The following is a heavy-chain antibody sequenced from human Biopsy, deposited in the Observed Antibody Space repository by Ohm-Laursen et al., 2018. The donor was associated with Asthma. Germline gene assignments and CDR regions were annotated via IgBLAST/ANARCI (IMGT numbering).Heavy chain of an antibody. CDR3: AKERYYDFWSGHPI. CDR2: ILYDGSSI. D-gene: IGHD3-3*01. J-gene: IGHJ3*02. Sequence: MDWGRPGPRKGVGGGLVILYDGSSIYYADSVKGRFTISRDNSKNTLYLQMNSLRAEDTAVYYCAKERYYDFWSGHPIWGQGTRVTVSS. V-gene: IGHV3-30-3*02.